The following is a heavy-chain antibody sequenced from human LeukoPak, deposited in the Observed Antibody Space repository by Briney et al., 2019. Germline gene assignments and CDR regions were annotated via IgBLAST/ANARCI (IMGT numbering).Heavy chain of an antibody. CDR2: IYPGDADT. CDR1: GYTFSSSW. V-gene: IGHV5-51*01. J-gene: IGHJ4*02. Sequence: GESLKISCKGSGYTFSSSWIGWVRQMPGKGLEWMGIIYPGDADTRYSPSLQGQVTISADKSISTAYLQWSSLKASDTAMYYCARHGGYGGNQKAHFDYWGQGTLVTVSS. D-gene: IGHD4-23*01. CDR3: ARHGGYGGNQKAHFDY.